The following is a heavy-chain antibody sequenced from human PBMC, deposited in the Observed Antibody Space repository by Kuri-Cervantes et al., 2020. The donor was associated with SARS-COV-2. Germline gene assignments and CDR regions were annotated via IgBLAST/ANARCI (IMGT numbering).Heavy chain of an antibody. CDR2: ISAYNGNT. CDR3: AKEVDFGDYGYYYMDV. Sequence: ASVKVSCKSSGYSFTNYGINWVRQAPGQGLEWMGWISAYNGNTIYAQKLQGRVTMTTDTSTSTAYMDLRSLRSDDTAVYYCAKEVDFGDYGYYYMDVWGKGTTVTVSS. J-gene: IGHJ6*03. CDR1: GYSFTNYG. V-gene: IGHV1-18*04. D-gene: IGHD4-17*01.